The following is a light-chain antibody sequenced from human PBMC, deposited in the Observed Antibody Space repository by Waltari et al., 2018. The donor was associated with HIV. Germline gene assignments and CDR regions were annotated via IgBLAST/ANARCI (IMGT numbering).Light chain of an antibody. Sequence: QSALTQPASVSGFLGQSINISCPGSSPDSRFYQYVSWYQQYPGKIPRLIIFDINNRPSGVSDHFSGSRSGNSASLTFSGLQSGDEAHYYCASNRLDYTLIFGGGTKLTVL. CDR1: SPDSRFYQY. J-gene: IGLJ2*01. CDR2: DIN. V-gene: IGLV2-14*03. CDR3: ASNRLDYTLI.